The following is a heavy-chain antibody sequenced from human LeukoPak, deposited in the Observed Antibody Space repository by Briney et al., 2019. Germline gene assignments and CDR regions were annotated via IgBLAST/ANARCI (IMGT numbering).Heavy chain of an antibody. Sequence: PGGSLRCSCAAYGFTVSSYTMKWVPHAPGNELQWVSTVSASSDIHYSDSVKGRFTISRDNARNSLYLQMNSLRDEDTAVYYCARDALHTAHFDYWGQGTLVTVSS. CDR1: GFTVSSYT. V-gene: IGHV3-48*02. J-gene: IGHJ4*02. CDR3: ARDALHTAHFDY. D-gene: IGHD5-18*01. CDR2: VSASSDI.